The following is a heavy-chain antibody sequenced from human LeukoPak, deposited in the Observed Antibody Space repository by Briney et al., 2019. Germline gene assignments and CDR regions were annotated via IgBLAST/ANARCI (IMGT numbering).Heavy chain of an antibody. CDR1: GYTFNSFG. Sequence: ASVKVSCKASGYTFNSFGINWMRQAPGQGLEWMGWINVYGDHAKYAQKFLGRVSLTTDTSTSTAYMELRSLTSDDTAVYFCARPRRRYYYYGMDVWGQGTSVTVSS. CDR3: ARPRRRYYYYGMDV. CDR2: INVYGDHA. V-gene: IGHV1-18*04. J-gene: IGHJ6*02.